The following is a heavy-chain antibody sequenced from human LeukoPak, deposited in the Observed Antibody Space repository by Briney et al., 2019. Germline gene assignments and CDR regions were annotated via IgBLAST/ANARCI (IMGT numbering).Heavy chain of an antibody. CDR1: GFTFSSYA. CDR2: ISGSGGST. D-gene: IGHD6-19*01. V-gene: IGHV3-23*01. Sequence: QPGGSLRLSCAASGFTFSSYAMSWVRQAPGKGLEWVSAISGSGGSTYYADSVKGRLTISRDNSKNTLYLQMNSLRAEDTAVYYCAKATEQWLAYYFDYWGQGTLVTVSS. J-gene: IGHJ4*02. CDR3: AKATEQWLAYYFDY.